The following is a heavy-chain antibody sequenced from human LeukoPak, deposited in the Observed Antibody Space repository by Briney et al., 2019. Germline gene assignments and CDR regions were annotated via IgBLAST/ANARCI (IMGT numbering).Heavy chain of an antibody. Sequence: SQTLSLTCAVSGGSISSSPYYWGWIRQPPGKGLEWIGSVYYTGSTSYSPPLKSRVTISVDTSKNQFSLRLNSVTAADTAVYYCARPLTAYSYFDYWGQGTLVTVSS. D-gene: IGHD3-9*01. CDR2: VYYTGST. CDR1: GGSISSSPYY. CDR3: ARPLTAYSYFDY. J-gene: IGHJ4*02. V-gene: IGHV4-39*01.